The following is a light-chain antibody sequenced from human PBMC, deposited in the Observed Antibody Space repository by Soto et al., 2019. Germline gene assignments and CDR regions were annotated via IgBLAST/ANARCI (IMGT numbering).Light chain of an antibody. J-gene: IGKJ5*01. CDR3: QQYGYSPIT. CDR2: AAS. CDR1: QIVSSSY. Sequence: ELVLTQSPGTVSLSPGSRAPLSGRASQIVSSSYSAWYQHKPGQAPRLLIYAASSRATGGPDRFSGGGSGTDFTLTISRLEPEDFAVYYCQQYGYSPITFGQGTRLEIK. V-gene: IGKV3-20*01.